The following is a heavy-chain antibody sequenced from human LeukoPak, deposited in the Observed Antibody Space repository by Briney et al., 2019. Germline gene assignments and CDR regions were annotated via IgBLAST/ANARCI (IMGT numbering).Heavy chain of an antibody. Sequence: GGSLRLSCAASGFTFSSYGMHWVRQAPGKGLEWVAVIYYDGSNTYYADSVKGRFTISRDNSKSTLFLQMNSLRIDDTAVYYCAREGSGWSLDYWGQGTLVTVSS. CDR2: IYYDGSNT. D-gene: IGHD6-19*01. J-gene: IGHJ4*02. CDR3: AREGSGWSLDY. CDR1: GFTFSSYG. V-gene: IGHV3-30*03.